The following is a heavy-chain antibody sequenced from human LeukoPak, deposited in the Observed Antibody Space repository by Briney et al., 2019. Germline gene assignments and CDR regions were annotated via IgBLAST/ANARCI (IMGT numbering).Heavy chain of an antibody. Sequence: PSETLSLTCAVYGGSFSGYYWSWTRQPPGKGLEWIGEISYSGSTNYNPSLKSRTTISVDTSKNQFSLKLSSVTAADTAVYYCASRDYNILTGSNDYWGQGTLVTVSS. CDR2: ISYSGST. CDR1: GGSFSGYY. D-gene: IGHD3-9*01. CDR3: ASRDYNILTGSNDY. V-gene: IGHV4-34*01. J-gene: IGHJ4*02.